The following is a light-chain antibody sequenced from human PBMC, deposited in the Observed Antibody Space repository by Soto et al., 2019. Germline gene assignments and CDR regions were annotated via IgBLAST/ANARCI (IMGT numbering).Light chain of an antibody. CDR3: QQYSAYSS. CDR1: QSISGW. V-gene: IGKV1-5*03. CDR2: KTS. Sequence: DIPMTQSPSTLSASVGDSVTITCRASQSISGWLAWYQQKPGKAPKLLIQKTSTLESGVPSRFSGSASGTEFILTISSLQPDDFATYYCQQYSAYSSFGQGTKLEIK. J-gene: IGKJ2*03.